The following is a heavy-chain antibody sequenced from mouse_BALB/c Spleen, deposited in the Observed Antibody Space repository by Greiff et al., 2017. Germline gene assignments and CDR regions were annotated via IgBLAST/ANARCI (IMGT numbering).Heavy chain of an antibody. CDR2: IDPANGNT. V-gene: IGHV14-3*02. CDR3: ASPTMGYAMDY. Sequence: EVMLVESGAELVKPGASVKLSCTASGFNIKDTYMHWVKQRPEQGLEWIGRIDPANGNTKYDPKFQGKATITADTSSNTAYLQLSSLTSEDTAVYYCASPTMGYAMDYWGQGTSVTVSS. J-gene: IGHJ4*01. CDR1: GFNIKDTY. D-gene: IGHD2-10*01.